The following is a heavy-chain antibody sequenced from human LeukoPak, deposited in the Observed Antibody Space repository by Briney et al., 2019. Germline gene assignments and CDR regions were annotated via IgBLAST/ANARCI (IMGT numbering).Heavy chain of an antibody. D-gene: IGHD6-13*01. Sequence: QPGGSLRLSCAASGFTFSSYDMHWVRQAPGKGLEWVAVIWYDGSNKYYADSVKGRFTISRDNSKNTLYLQMNSLRAEDTAVYYCARVHGSSWHHYFDYWGQGTLVTVSS. CDR2: IWYDGSNK. CDR3: ARVHGSSWHHYFDY. V-gene: IGHV3-33*01. CDR1: GFTFSSYD. J-gene: IGHJ4*02.